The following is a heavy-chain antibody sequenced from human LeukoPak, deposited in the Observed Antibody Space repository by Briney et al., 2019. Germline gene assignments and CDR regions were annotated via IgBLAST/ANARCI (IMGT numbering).Heavy chain of an antibody. V-gene: IGHV3-48*03. CDR3: AGGFGELGDFDY. Sequence: GGSPRLSCAASGFTFSSYEMNWVRQAPGKGLEWVSYISSSGSTIYYADSVKGRFTISRDNAKNSLYLQMNSLRAEDTAVYYCAGGFGELGDFDYWGQGTLVTVSS. J-gene: IGHJ4*02. CDR1: GFTFSSYE. D-gene: IGHD3-10*01. CDR2: ISSSGSTI.